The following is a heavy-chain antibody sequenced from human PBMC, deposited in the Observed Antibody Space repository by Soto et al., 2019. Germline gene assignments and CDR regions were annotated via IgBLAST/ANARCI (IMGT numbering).Heavy chain of an antibody. Sequence: QITLNESGPTVVRPTETLTLTCRFSGFSLTTSGVGVGWIRQSPGKAPEWLALIYWEDDKRYSASLKSRLTITKDTSKNQVVLTVSDLDTTDTATYYCAHRVLRTVFGLVTTTAIYFDFWGQGTPVAVSS. J-gene: IGHJ4*02. CDR3: AHRVLRTVFGLVTTTAIYFDF. CDR1: GFSLTTSGVG. V-gene: IGHV2-5*02. D-gene: IGHD3-3*01. CDR2: IYWEDDK.